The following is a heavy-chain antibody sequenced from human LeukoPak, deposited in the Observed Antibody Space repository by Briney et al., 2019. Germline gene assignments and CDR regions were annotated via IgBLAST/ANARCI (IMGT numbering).Heavy chain of an antibody. CDR1: GYCFTSYW. Sequence: GASLKISCKGSGYCFTSYWIGWVRQMPGKDLEWMGIIYPGDSDTRYSPSFQGQVTISAAKSISTAYLQWSSLKASDTAMYYCARQAAEYDSSGYYSSGFDYWGQGTLVTVSS. J-gene: IGHJ4*02. D-gene: IGHD3-22*01. V-gene: IGHV5-51*01. CDR3: ARQAAEYDSSGYYSSGFDY. CDR2: IYPGDSDT.